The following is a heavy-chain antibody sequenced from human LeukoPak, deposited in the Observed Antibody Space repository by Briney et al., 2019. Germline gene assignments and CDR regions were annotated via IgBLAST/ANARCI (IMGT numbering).Heavy chain of an antibody. CDR2: INHSGST. J-gene: IGHJ4*02. Sequence: SETLSLTCAVYGGSFSGYYWSWIRQPPGKGLEWIGEINHSGSTNYNPSLKSRVTISVDTSKNQFSLKLSSVTAADTAVYYCARAEQWPVLFDYWGQGTLVTVSS. V-gene: IGHV4-34*01. CDR3: ARAEQWPVLFDY. D-gene: IGHD6-19*01. CDR1: GGSFSGYY.